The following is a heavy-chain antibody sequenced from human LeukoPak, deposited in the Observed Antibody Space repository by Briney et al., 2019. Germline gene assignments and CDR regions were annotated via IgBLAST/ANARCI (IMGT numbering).Heavy chain of an antibody. CDR2: INPDGSQQ. CDR3: VRLFGGVTTFDY. Sequence: GGSLRLSCAPSGFSFSAFWMIWVRQGPGKGLEWVATINPDGSQQYSVDSVRGRFTLSRDNAKTSLYLQMNRLSADATAVYYCVRLFGGVTTFDYWGQGTLVTVSS. D-gene: IGHD4-17*01. CDR1: GFSFSAFW. V-gene: IGHV3-7*01. J-gene: IGHJ4*02.